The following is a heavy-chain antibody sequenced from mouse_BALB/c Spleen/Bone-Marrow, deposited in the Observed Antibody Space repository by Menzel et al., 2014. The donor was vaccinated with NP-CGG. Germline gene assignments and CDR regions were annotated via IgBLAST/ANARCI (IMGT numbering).Heavy chain of an antibody. CDR3: ARDMGGLLFDY. CDR1: GFTFTDYY. CDR2: IRNKAYSYTT. Sequence: EVQGVESGRGLVQPGGSLRLSCATSGFTFTDYYMNWVRQPPGKALEWLGFIRNKAYSYTTEYSASVKGRFTISRDNPQSILYLQMNTLRAEDSATYYCARDMGGLLFDYWGQGTTLTVSS. D-gene: IGHD2-3*01. V-gene: IGHV7-3*02. J-gene: IGHJ2*01.